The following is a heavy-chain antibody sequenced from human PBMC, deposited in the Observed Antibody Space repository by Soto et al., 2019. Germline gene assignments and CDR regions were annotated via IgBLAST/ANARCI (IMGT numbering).Heavy chain of an antibody. V-gene: IGHV4-34*01. D-gene: IGHD3-9*01. Sequence: SETLSLTCAVYGGSFSGYYWSWIRQPPGKGLEWIGEINHSGSTNYNPSLKSRVTISVDTSKNQFSLKLSSVTAADTAVYYCARRRLRYFDDITRFDPWGQGTLVT. CDR3: ARRRLRYFDDITRFDP. CDR2: INHSGST. J-gene: IGHJ5*02. CDR1: GGSFSGYY.